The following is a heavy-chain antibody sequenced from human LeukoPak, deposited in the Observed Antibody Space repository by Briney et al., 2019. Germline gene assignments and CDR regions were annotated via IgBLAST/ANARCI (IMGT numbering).Heavy chain of an antibody. CDR1: GYTFTSNA. Sequence: GASVKVSCKASGYTFTSNAMNWLRQAPGQGLEWMGWINTNTGYPTYAQGFTGRFVFSLDTSVNTAYLQISSLKAEDTAVYYCAREDCSSTSCQRSFDYWGQGTLVTVSS. CDR2: INTNTGYP. V-gene: IGHV7-4-1*02. CDR3: AREDCSSTSCQRSFDY. D-gene: IGHD2-2*01. J-gene: IGHJ4*02.